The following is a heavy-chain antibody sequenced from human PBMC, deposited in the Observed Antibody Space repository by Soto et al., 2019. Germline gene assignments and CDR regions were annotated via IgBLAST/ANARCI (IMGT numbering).Heavy chain of an antibody. V-gene: IGHV1-58*02. CDR1: GFTFTNSA. D-gene: IGHD3-10*01. Sequence: ASLKVSCKASGFTFTNSAMQWVRQARGQSLEWIGWIVVGSGNTNYAPKFQERVTITWDMSTSTAYMELRSLRSEDTAMYYCATSYGSGYRAFDYWGQGALVTVSS. J-gene: IGHJ4*02. CDR2: IVVGSGNT. CDR3: ATSYGSGYRAFDY.